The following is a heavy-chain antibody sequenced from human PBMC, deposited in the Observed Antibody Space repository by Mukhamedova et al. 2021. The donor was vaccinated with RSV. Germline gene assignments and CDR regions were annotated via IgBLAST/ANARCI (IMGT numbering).Heavy chain of an antibody. V-gene: IGHV3-30*01. Sequence: HWVRQAPGKGLEWVAVISYDGSNKYYADSVKGRFTISRDNSKNTLYLQMNSLRAEDTAAYYCAREIGGDCSSTSCYAAGYFDLWG. D-gene: IGHD2-2*01. J-gene: IGHJ2*01. CDR3: AREIGGDCSSTSCYAAGYFDL. CDR2: ISYDGSNK.